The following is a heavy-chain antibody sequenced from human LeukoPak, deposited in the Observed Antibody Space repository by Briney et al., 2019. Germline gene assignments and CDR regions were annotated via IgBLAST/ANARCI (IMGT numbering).Heavy chain of an antibody. Sequence: ASVKVSCKASSYTFTSYGISWVRQAPGQGLEWMGWISAYNGNTNYAQKLQGRVTMTTDTSTSTAYMELRSLRSDDTAVYYCARDPGSGIAADNWFDPWGQGTLVTVSS. CDR1: SYTFTSYG. V-gene: IGHV1-18*01. CDR3: ARDPGSGIAADNWFDP. CDR2: ISAYNGNT. D-gene: IGHD6-13*01. J-gene: IGHJ5*02.